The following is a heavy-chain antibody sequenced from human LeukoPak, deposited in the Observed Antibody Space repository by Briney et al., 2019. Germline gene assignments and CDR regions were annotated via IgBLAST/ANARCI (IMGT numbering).Heavy chain of an antibody. V-gene: IGHV3-30*18. D-gene: IGHD1-26*01. CDR1: GFSFSTYG. CDR3: AKDGGSPEY. Sequence: PGTSLRLSCAASGFSFSTYGMHWVRQAPGKGLEWVAVTSYDGSNKYYADSVKGRFTISRDNSKKTVYLQMNSLRAEDTAVYYCAKDGGSPEYWGQGPLVPVSS. CDR2: TSYDGSNK. J-gene: IGHJ4*02.